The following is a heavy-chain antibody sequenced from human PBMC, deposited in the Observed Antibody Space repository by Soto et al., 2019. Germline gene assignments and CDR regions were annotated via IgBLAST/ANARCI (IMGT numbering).Heavy chain of an antibody. V-gene: IGHV3-23*01. CDR2: ISGSGGST. J-gene: IGHJ6*02. CDR1: GFTFSSYA. Sequence: GGSLRLSCAASGFTFSSYAMSWVRQAPGKGLEWVSAISGSGGSTYYTDSVKGRFTISRDNSKNTLYLQMNSLRAEDTAVYYCAKRIAAAGGDYYGMDVWGQETTVTVSS. CDR3: AKRIAAAGGDYYGMDV. D-gene: IGHD6-13*01.